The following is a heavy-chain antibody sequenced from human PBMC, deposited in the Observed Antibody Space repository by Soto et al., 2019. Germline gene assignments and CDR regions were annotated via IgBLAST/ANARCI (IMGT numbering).Heavy chain of an antibody. Sequence: QVQLVQSGAEVKKPGSSVKVSCKASGGTFSSYAISWVRQAPGQGLEWMGGIIPIFGTANYAQKFQGRVTITADESTTTAYMELSSLRSEDTAVYYCARDQAMAPYHYYGMDVWGQGTTVTVSS. D-gene: IGHD5-18*01. CDR1: GGTFSSYA. CDR2: IIPIFGTA. V-gene: IGHV1-69*01. CDR3: ARDQAMAPYHYYGMDV. J-gene: IGHJ6*02.